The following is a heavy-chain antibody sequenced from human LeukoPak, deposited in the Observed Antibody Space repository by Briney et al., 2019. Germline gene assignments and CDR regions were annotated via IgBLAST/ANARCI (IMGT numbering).Heavy chain of an antibody. V-gene: IGHV3-48*01. CDR1: GFTFSTYS. CDR3: ARAPSGSYYMDV. CDR2: ISSSSSAI. Sequence: GGSLRLSCAASGFTFSTYSMNWVRQAPGKGLEWVSYISSSSSAIYFADSVKGRFTISRDNAKNSLYLQVNSLRAEDTAVYYCARAPSGSYYMDVWGKGTTVTVSS. J-gene: IGHJ6*03. D-gene: IGHD1-26*01.